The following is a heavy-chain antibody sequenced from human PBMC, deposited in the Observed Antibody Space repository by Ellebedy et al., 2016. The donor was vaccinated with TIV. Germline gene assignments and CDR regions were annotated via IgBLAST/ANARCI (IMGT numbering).Heavy chain of an antibody. CDR1: GFPFSSYS. D-gene: IGHD1-1*01. Sequence: PGGSLRLSCEASGFPFSSYSMNWVRQAPGKGLEWVSSITGRSSYTHYADSVKGRFTVSRDNAKNSLYLQMNSLRAKDTAVYYCARWYNAFDFWGQGTVVTVSP. CDR3: ARWYNAFDF. V-gene: IGHV3-21*01. J-gene: IGHJ3*01. CDR2: ITGRSSYT.